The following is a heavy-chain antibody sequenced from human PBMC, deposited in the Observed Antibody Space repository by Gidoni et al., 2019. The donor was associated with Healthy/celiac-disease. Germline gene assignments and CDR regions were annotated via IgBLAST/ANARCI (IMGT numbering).Heavy chain of an antibody. D-gene: IGHD3-10*01. V-gene: IGHV1-2*02. CDR2: INPNSGGT. Sequence: QVQLVQSGAAVKKPGASVKVPCKAYCYTFTGYYMPWVRQAPGKGPEWIGWINPNSGGTNYAQKFQGRVTMTRDTSISTAYMELSRLRSDDTAVYYCARSMVRGVNGPGRFDPWGQGTLVTVSS. CDR1: CYTFTGYY. J-gene: IGHJ5*02. CDR3: ARSMVRGVNGPGRFDP.